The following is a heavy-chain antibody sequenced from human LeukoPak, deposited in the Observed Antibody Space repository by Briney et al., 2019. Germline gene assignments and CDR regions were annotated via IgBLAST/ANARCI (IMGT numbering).Heavy chain of an antibody. D-gene: IGHD6-19*01. CDR1: GGTLSSYA. Sequence: SVKVSCKASGGTLSSYAISWDRQAPGQGLEWMGRIIPIFGTANYAQKFQGRVTITADKSTSTAYMELSSLRSEDTAVYYCAREGGRPVAPDYWGQGTLVTVSS. CDR2: IIPIFGTA. J-gene: IGHJ4*02. CDR3: AREGGRPVAPDY. V-gene: IGHV1-69*06.